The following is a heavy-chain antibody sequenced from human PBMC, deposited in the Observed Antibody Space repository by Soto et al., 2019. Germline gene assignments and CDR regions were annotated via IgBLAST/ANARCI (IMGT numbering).Heavy chain of an antibody. CDR3: AKERDIVVVVAPLDY. D-gene: IGHD2-15*01. Sequence: QVQLVESGGGVVQPGRSLRLSCAAYGFTFSSYGMHWVRQAPGKGLEWVAVISYDGSNKYYADSVKGRFTISRDNSKKTLYLQRNSLRAEDTAVYYCAKERDIVVVVAPLDYWGQGTLVTVSS. V-gene: IGHV3-30*18. CDR2: ISYDGSNK. CDR1: GFTFSSYG. J-gene: IGHJ4*02.